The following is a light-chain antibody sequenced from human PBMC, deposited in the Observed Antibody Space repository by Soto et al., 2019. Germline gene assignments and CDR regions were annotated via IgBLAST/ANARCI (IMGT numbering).Light chain of an antibody. CDR2: EVN. J-gene: IGLJ1*01. CDR1: SSDIGGYDS. CDR3: SSFAVSHIV. Sequence: QSALTQPPSASGSPGQSVTISCTGTSSDIGGYDSVSWYQQHPDKAPKLIIYEVNKRPSGVPDRFSGSRSGNTASLTVSGLQAEDEADYYCSSFAVSHIVFGTGTKLTVL. V-gene: IGLV2-8*01.